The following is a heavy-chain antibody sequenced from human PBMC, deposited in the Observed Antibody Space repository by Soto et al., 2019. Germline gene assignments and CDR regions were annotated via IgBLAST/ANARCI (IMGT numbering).Heavy chain of an antibody. CDR3: ARGYYDSNGQSNTFDI. CDR2: VYYTGST. D-gene: IGHD3-22*01. J-gene: IGHJ3*02. V-gene: IGHV4-59*01. Sequence: KTSETLSLTCTVSGASISSSYLSWIRQSPGKGLEWIGYVYYTGSTKYNPSLKSRVTISVDTSKNQFSLKLSSVTAADTAVYYCARGYYDSNGQSNTFDIWGQGTMVTV. CDR1: GASISSSY.